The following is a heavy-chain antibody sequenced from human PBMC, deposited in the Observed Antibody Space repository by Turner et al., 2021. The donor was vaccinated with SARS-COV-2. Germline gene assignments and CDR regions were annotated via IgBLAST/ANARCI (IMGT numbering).Heavy chain of an antibody. V-gene: IGHV4-39*01. J-gene: IGHJ5*02. CDR1: GGSISSSSYY. Sequence: QLQLQESGPGLVKPSETLSLTCTVSGGSISSSSYYWGWIRQPPGKGLEWIGSIYYSGSTYYNPSLKSRVTISVDTSKNQFSLKLSSVTAADTAVYYCARSSSWIYNWFDPWGQGTLVTVSS. CDR3: ARSSSWIYNWFDP. CDR2: IYYSGST. D-gene: IGHD6-13*01.